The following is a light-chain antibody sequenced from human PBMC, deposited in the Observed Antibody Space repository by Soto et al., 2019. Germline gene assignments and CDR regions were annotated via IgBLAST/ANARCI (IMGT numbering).Light chain of an antibody. CDR2: HGS. CDR1: QGISSA. Sequence: AIQLTQSPSSLSASVGDRVTITCRASQGISSALAWFQQKSGKGPKLLIYHGSSLDRGVPSRFSGSGSETDFTLTISSLQPEDFATYYCQQFDNSPPMVTFGQGTRLEIK. CDR3: QQFDNSPPMVT. J-gene: IGKJ5*01. V-gene: IGKV1D-13*01.